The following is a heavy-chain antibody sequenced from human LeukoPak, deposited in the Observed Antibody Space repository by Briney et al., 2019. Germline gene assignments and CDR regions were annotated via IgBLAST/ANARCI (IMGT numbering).Heavy chain of an antibody. J-gene: IGHJ4*02. CDR3: TRLVGDSSGYYGDY. V-gene: IGHV3-73*01. CDR1: GFTFSGSA. CDR2: IRSKTNSYAT. D-gene: IGHD3-22*01. Sequence: GGSLRLSCAASGFTFSGSAMHWVRQASGKGLEWVGRIRSKTNSYATAYAASVKGRFTISRDDSKNTAYLQMNSLKTEDTAVYYCTRLVGDSSGYYGDYWGQGTLVTVSS.